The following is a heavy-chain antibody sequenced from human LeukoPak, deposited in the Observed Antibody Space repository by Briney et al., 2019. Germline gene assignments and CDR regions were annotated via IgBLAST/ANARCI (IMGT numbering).Heavy chain of an antibody. D-gene: IGHD2-21*02. Sequence: SETLSLTCTVSGGSISSSSYYWGWIRQPPGKGLEWIGSIYYSGSTYYNPSLKSRVTISVDTSKNQFSLKLSSVTAADTAEYYCARRSGGVTAIRFFDYWGQGTLVTVSS. J-gene: IGHJ4*02. V-gene: IGHV4-39*01. CDR1: GGSISSSSYY. CDR2: IYYSGST. CDR3: ARRSGGVTAIRFFDY.